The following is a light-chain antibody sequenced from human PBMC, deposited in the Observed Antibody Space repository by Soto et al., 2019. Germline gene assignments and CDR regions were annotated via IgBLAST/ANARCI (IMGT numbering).Light chain of an antibody. Sequence: IQLTQSPSSLSASVGDRVTIACRASQNINIYLNWYQHRPGRAPNLLINEASRLQSGVPSRFSGSGSGTDFTLTISSLQPEDFATYYCQQSSVTPTFGQGTKVEI. V-gene: IGKV1-39*01. J-gene: IGKJ1*01. CDR3: QQSSVTPT. CDR1: QNINIY. CDR2: EAS.